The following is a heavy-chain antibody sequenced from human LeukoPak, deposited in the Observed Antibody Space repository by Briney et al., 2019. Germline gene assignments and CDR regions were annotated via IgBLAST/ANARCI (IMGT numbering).Heavy chain of an antibody. CDR1: GRSISIGCYY. CDR2: IYYSGST. V-gene: IGHV4-31*03. J-gene: IGHJ4*02. Sequence: SQTLSLTCTVSGRSISIGCYYWSWLRQHRGKGLEGIGHIYYSGSTYYNPSLKSRVTISVVTSKNQFSLKLSSVSAADTAMYYCARLTYDWWGCYYHYYFDFWGQGTLVTVSS. D-gene: IGHD3-3*01. CDR3: ARLTYDWWGCYYHYYFDF.